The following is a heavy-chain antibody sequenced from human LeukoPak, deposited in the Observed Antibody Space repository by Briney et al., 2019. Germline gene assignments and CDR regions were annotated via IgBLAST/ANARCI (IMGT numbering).Heavy chain of an antibody. V-gene: IGHV4-4*07. D-gene: IGHD1-14*01. CDR2: IYTTGST. CDR1: GGSISSDY. Sequence: SETLSLTCTVSGGSISSDYWSWIRQPAGKGLEWIGRIYTTGSTNYSPSLKSRVTMSVDTSKNQFSLKLSSVTAADTAVYFCARNPPATAEFYFDYWGQGTLVTVSS. J-gene: IGHJ4*02. CDR3: ARNPPATAEFYFDY.